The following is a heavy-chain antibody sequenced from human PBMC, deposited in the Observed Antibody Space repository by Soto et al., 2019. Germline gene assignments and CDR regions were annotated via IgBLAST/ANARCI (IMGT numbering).Heavy chain of an antibody. J-gene: IGHJ5*02. Sequence: PSETLSLTCAVYGGSFSGYYWSWIRQPPGKGLEWIGEINHSGSTNYNPSLKSRVTISVDTSKNQFSLKLSSVTAADTAVYYCARGDPSSIAARPGSEYNRSRGWFDPWGHGTLVTVSS. D-gene: IGHD6-6*01. V-gene: IGHV4-34*01. CDR3: ARGDPSSIAARPGSEYNRSRGWFDP. CDR2: INHSGST. CDR1: GGSFSGYY.